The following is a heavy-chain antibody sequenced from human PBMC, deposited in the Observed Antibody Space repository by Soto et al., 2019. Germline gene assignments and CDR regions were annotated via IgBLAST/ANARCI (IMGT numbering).Heavy chain of an antibody. CDR2: IYYSGST. V-gene: IGHV4-59*01. CDR1: GGSISSYY. D-gene: IGHD5-12*01. J-gene: IGHJ6*02. Sequence: SETLSLTCTVSGGSISSYYWSWIRQPPGKGLEWIGYIYYSGSTNYNPSLKSRVTISVDTSKNQFSLKLSSVTAADTAVYYCAREYSGYDSGGYYYYYGMDVWGQGTTVTVSS. CDR3: AREYSGYDSGGYYYYYGMDV.